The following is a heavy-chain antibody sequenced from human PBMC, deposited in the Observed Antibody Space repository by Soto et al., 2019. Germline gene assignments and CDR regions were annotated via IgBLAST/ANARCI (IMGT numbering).Heavy chain of an antibody. CDR2: ISYGGSNK. CDR1: GFTFSSYG. Sequence: GGSLRLSCAASGFTFSSYGMHWVRQAPGKGLEWVAVISYGGSNKYYADSVKGRFTISRDNSKNTLYLQMNNLRAEDAAVYYCAKDNCISTSCYRLYNWFDPWGQETLVTVPS. V-gene: IGHV3-30*18. CDR3: AKDNCISTSCYRLYNWFDP. J-gene: IGHJ5*02. D-gene: IGHD2-2*01.